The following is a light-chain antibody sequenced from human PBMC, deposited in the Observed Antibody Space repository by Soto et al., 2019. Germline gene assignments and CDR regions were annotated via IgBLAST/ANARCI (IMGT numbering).Light chain of an antibody. CDR1: QSVSSSY. V-gene: IGKV3-20*01. Sequence: EIVLTQSPGTLSLSPGQRSTLSFRASQSVSSSYLAWYQQKPVQAPRLLISGASSRATGIPDRFSGSGSGTDFTLTISRLEPEDGAVYYWQQYGSSPLTFGGGTKVDNK. CDR3: QQYGSSPLT. J-gene: IGKJ4*01. CDR2: GAS.